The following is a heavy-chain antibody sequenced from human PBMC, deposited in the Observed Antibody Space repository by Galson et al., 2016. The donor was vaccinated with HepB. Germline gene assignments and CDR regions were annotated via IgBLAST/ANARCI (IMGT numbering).Heavy chain of an antibody. D-gene: IGHD6-19*01. V-gene: IGHV1-46*01. CDR3: ARDHSIAVPDAYYYYGMDV. CDR1: GYRFTSSS. CDR2: INPSGGST. Sequence: SVKVSCKASGYRFTSSSISWVRQAPGQGLEWMGVINPSGGSTSYAQKFQGRVTMTRDTSTSTVYMELSSLGSEDTAVYYCARDHSIAVPDAYYYYGMDVWGQGTTVTVSS. J-gene: IGHJ6*02.